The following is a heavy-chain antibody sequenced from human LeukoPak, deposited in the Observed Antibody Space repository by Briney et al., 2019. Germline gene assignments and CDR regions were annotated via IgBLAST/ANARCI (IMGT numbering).Heavy chain of an antibody. D-gene: IGHD2-21*02. Sequence: GGSLRLSCAASGFTFSSYGMHWVRQAPGKGLEWVAVIWYDGSNKYYADSVKGRFTISRDNSKNTLYLQMNSLRAEDTAVYYCAREGSYCGGDCYSRWFDPWGQGTLVTVSS. CDR2: IWYDGSNK. J-gene: IGHJ5*02. CDR3: AREGSYCGGDCYSRWFDP. CDR1: GFTFSSYG. V-gene: IGHV3-33*01.